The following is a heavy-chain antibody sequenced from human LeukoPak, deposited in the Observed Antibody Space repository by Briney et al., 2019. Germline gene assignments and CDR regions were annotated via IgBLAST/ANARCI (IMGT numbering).Heavy chain of an antibody. V-gene: IGHV3-30*18. D-gene: IGHD6-19*01. CDR3: AKIGSTVAGTGNY. CDR1: GFTFSSYG. Sequence: PGGSLRLSCAASGFTFSSYGMHWVRQAPGKGLEWVAVISYDGSNKYYADSVKGRFTISRDNSKNTLYLQMNSLRAEDTAVYYCAKIGSTVAGTGNYWGQGTLVTVS. CDR2: ISYDGSNK. J-gene: IGHJ4*02.